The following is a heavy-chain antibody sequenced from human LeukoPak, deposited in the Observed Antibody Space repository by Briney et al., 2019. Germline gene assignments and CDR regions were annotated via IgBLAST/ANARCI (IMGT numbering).Heavy chain of an antibody. Sequence: PGGSLRLSCAASGFTFSSYSMNWVRQAPGKGLEWVSSISSSSSYIYYADSVKGRFTISRDNAKNSLYLQMNSLRAEDTAVYYCAREGDSSGYYPPGVWGQGTLVTVSS. CDR3: AREGDSSGYYPPGV. V-gene: IGHV3-21*01. J-gene: IGHJ4*02. D-gene: IGHD3-22*01. CDR1: GFTFSSYS. CDR2: ISSSSSYI.